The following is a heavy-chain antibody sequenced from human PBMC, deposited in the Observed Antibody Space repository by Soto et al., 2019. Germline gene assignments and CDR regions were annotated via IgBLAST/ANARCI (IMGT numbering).Heavy chain of an antibody. CDR3: AREKGGYSSSWYSYCDYDGMDC. CDR1: GFTFSSYG. CDR2: IWYDGSNK. V-gene: IGHV3-33*01. Sequence: GGSLRLSCAASGFTFSSYGMHWVRQAPGKGLEWVAVIWYDGSNKYYADSVKGRFTISRDNSKNTLYLQMNSLRAEDTAVYYCAREKGGYSSSWYSYCDYDGMDCLGQGTTVTGSS. J-gene: IGHJ6*01. D-gene: IGHD6-13*01.